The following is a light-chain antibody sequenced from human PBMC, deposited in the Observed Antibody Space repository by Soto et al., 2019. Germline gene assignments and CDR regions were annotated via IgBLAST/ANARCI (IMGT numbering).Light chain of an antibody. Sequence: QSVLPQPASVSGSPGQSITISCTGTSSDVGGYNSVSWYQQHPGSAPKLMIYEVSNRPSGVSNRFSGSKSDNTSSLTISGLQAEDVADYYCGSYTTSHTYVFGTGTKVTVL. CDR1: SSDVGGYNS. V-gene: IGLV2-14*01. CDR3: GSYTTSHTYV. CDR2: EVS. J-gene: IGLJ1*01.